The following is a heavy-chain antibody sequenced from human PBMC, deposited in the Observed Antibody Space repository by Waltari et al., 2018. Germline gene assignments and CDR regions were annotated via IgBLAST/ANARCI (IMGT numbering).Heavy chain of an antibody. D-gene: IGHD3-10*01. Sequence: EAQLLESGGGLVQPGGSLRLSCASSGFTFSNFGMSWVRQAPGKGLEWVSGFRGTGGSTSYADSVKGRFTISRDNSKNTLYLQMNILRAEDSAVYYCAKGPYYGSAIGMDVWGQGTTVAVSS. CDR3: AKGPYYGSAIGMDV. V-gene: IGHV3-23*01. CDR2: FRGTGGST. CDR1: GFTFSNFG. J-gene: IGHJ6*02.